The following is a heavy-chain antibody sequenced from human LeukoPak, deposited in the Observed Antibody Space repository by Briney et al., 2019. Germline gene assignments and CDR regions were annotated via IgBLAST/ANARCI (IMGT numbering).Heavy chain of an antibody. Sequence: ASVKVSCKASGYTFTSYYMHWVRQAPGQGLEWMGIINPSGGSTSYAQKFQGRVTMTRDMSTSTVYMELSSLRSEDTAVYYCARAPPYNYYDSSGYFDYWGQGTLVTVSS. D-gene: IGHD3-22*01. CDR2: INPSGGST. CDR3: ARAPPYNYYDSSGYFDY. CDR1: GYTFTSYY. J-gene: IGHJ4*02. V-gene: IGHV1-46*01.